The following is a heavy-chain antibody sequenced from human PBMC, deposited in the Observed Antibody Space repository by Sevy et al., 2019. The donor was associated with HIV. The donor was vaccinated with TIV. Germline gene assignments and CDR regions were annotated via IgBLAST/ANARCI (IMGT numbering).Heavy chain of an antibody. J-gene: IGHJ3*02. CDR1: GFTFSSYA. Sequence: GGSLRLSCAASGFTFSSYAMSWVRQAPGKGLEWVSAISASGGSTYYSDSVKGRFTISRDNSKNTLYLQMNSLRAEDTTVYYCAKDKGGGVWRDAIDIWGQGTMVTVSS. CDR3: AKDKGGGVWRDAIDI. CDR2: ISASGGST. V-gene: IGHV3-23*01. D-gene: IGHD2-21*02.